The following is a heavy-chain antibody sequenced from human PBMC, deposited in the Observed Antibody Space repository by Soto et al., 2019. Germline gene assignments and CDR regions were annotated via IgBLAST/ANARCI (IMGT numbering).Heavy chain of an antibody. V-gene: IGHV3-30*18. Sequence: SLRLSCAASAFTFSAYGMHWVRQAPGKGLEWVAIISFDGNNKYYRDSVKGRFTISRDNSKNTLYLQMNSLRAEDTAVYYCAKDGLEQWTSNWFDPWGQGTLVTVSS. CDR3: AKDGLEQWTSNWFDP. CDR2: ISFDGNNK. D-gene: IGHD6-19*01. CDR1: AFTFSAYG. J-gene: IGHJ5*02.